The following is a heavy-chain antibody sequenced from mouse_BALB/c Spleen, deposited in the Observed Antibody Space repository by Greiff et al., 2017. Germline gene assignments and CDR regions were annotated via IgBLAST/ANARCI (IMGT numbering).Heavy chain of an antibody. V-gene: IGHV1-67*01. CDR3: ARSEETGRYYYAMDY. CDR1: GYTFTDYA. J-gene: IGHJ4*01. CDR2: ISTYYGNT. Sequence: QVQLKQSGPELVRPGVSVKISCKGSGYTFTDYAMHWVKQSHAKSLEWIGVISTYYGNTNYNQKFKGKATMTVDKSSSTAYMELARLTSEDSAIYYCARSEETGRYYYAMDYWGQGTSVTVSS. D-gene: IGHD4-1*01.